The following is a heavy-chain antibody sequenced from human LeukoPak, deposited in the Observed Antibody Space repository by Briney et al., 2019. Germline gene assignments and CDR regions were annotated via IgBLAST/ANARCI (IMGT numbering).Heavy chain of an antibody. Sequence: QPGGSLRLSCTVSGFTVSSNSMSWVRQAPGKGLEWVSFIYSDNTHYSDSVKGRFTISRDNSKNTLYLQMNSLRAEDTAMYYCARDLIVGSTITYYFDYWGQGTLVTVSS. CDR1: GFTVSSNS. V-gene: IGHV3-53*01. CDR2: IYSDNT. CDR3: ARDLIVGSTITYYFDY. D-gene: IGHD1-26*01. J-gene: IGHJ4*02.